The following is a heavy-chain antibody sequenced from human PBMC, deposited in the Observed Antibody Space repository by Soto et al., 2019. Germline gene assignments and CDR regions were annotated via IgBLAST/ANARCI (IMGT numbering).Heavy chain of an antibody. Sequence: QVQLQESGPGLLKPSETLSLTCSVSGGPIRSYYLSWVRQAPGKGLEWIAYIAYTGITGYNPSLRSRVTISGDTSQNLYSLKMTSVTAADTAFYYCAREGFSGYEALDYWGQGILVTVSS. V-gene: IGHV4-59*01. CDR2: IAYTGIT. J-gene: IGHJ4*02. D-gene: IGHD5-12*01. CDR1: GGPIRSYY. CDR3: AREGFSGYEALDY.